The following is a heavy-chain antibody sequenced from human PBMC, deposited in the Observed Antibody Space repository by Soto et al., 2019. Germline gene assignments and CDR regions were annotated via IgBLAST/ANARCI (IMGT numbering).Heavy chain of an antibody. CDR3: ERRFSSGSYGPWFDP. D-gene: IGHD3-10*01. Sequence: GGSLRLSCAASGFTFSSYSMNWVRQAPGKGLEWVSSISSSSSYIYYADSVKGRFTISRDNAKNSLYLQMNSLRAEDTAVYYCERRFSSGSYGPWFDPWGQGTLVTVSS. CDR1: GFTFSSYS. CDR2: ISSSSSYI. J-gene: IGHJ5*02. V-gene: IGHV3-21*01.